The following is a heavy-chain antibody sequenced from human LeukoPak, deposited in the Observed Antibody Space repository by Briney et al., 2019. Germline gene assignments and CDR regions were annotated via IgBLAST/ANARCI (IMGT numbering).Heavy chain of an antibody. CDR1: GFTVITND. CDR2: LYSDGNT. Sequence: PGGSLRLSCAASGFTVITNDMTWVRQAPGKGLEWASVLYSDGNTKYADSVQGRFTISRDNSKNTLYLEMNSLSPDDMAVYYCARGVEPLAANTLAYWGQGTLVTVSS. J-gene: IGHJ4*02. V-gene: IGHV3-53*01. D-gene: IGHD1-14*01. CDR3: ARGVEPLAANTLAY.